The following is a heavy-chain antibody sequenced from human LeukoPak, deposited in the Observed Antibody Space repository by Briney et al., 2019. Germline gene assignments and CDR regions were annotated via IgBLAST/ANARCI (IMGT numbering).Heavy chain of an antibody. CDR1: GFTFSNYA. D-gene: IGHD3-22*01. CDR2: ISYDGSNK. J-gene: IGHJ4*02. Sequence: GRSLRLSCAASGFTFSNYAIHWVRQAPGKGLEWVALISYDGSNKYYADSVKGRFIISRDNSKNTLYLQMNSLRADDTAVYYCAREDSSGYYYFDYWGQGTLVTVSS. CDR3: AREDSSGYYYFDY. V-gene: IGHV3-30*01.